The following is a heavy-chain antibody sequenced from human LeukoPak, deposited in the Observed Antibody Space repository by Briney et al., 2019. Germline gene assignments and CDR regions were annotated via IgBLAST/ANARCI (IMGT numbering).Heavy chain of an antibody. CDR1: GFTYSHYW. D-gene: IGHD5-12*01. CDR3: VRDGGVSGYDLLDY. CDR2: INQDGSEE. V-gene: IGHV3-7*01. Sequence: GGSLRLSCAASGFTYSHYWMTWVRQAPGKGLEWVAQINQDGSEEYYMDSVKARFTISRDNAKNSVFLQMNSLRAEDTAVYYCVRDGGVSGYDLLDYWGQGTLVTVSS. J-gene: IGHJ4*02.